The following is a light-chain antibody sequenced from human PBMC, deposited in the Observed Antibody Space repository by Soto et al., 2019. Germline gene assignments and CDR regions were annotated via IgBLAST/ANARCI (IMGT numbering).Light chain of an antibody. CDR1: HSVSSW. Sequence: DIQMTQSPSTLSASVGDRVTITCRASHSVSSWLAWYQQKPGKVPKLLIYKASSLQVGVPSRFSGSGSGTEFTLTISSLQPDDFATYYCQHYNGYSRTFGQGTKVEIK. CDR3: QHYNGYSRT. V-gene: IGKV1-5*03. J-gene: IGKJ1*01. CDR2: KAS.